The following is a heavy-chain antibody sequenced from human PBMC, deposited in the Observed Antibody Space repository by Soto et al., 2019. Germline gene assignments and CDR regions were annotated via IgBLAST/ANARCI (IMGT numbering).Heavy chain of an antibody. CDR2: IYWDDDK. D-gene: IGHD6-6*01. J-gene: IGHJ4*02. Sequence: SGPTLVNPTQTLTLTCTFSGFSLTSNDVGVGWIRQPPGKALEWLALIYWDDDKRYSPSLKSRLTITKDTSKNQVVLRVTNMDPVDTATYYCAHSRYSRSSFDYWGQGTLVTVSS. V-gene: IGHV2-5*02. CDR1: GFSLTSNDVG. CDR3: AHSRYSRSSFDY.